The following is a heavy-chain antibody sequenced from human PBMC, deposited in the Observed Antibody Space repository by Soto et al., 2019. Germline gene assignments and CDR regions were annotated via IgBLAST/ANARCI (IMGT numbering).Heavy chain of an antibody. J-gene: IGHJ6*02. D-gene: IGHD1-20*01. CDR3: ARGLKYKYGMDV. Sequence: EVQLVESGGGLVQPGGSLRLSCVASGFTFNDYWMHWVRQAPEKGLVWVSRLNSDGSSGYYGDSMKGRFTISRDNAKNTLYLQINSLRDEDTAVYYCARGLKYKYGMDVWGQGTTVTVSS. CDR2: LNSDGSSG. CDR1: GFTFNDYW. V-gene: IGHV3-74*01.